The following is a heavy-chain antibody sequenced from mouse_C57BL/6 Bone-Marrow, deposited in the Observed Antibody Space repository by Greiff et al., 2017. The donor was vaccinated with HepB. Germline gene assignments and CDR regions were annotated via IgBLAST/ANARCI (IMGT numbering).Heavy chain of an antibody. CDR3: ARPFLYYYGSSWFAY. CDR1: GFTFSDYG. J-gene: IGHJ3*01. Sequence: EVQVVESGGGLVKPGGSLKLSCAASGFTFSDYGMHWVRQAPEKGLEWVAYISSGSSTIYYADTVKGRFTISRDNAKNTLFLQMTSLRSEDTAMYYCARPFLYYYGSSWFAYWGQGTLVTVSA. D-gene: IGHD1-1*01. V-gene: IGHV5-17*01. CDR2: ISSGSSTI.